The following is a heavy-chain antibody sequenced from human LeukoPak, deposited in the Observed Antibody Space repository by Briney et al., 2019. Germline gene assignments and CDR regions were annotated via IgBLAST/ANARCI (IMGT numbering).Heavy chain of an antibody. D-gene: IGHD3-16*01. Sequence: KPSETLSLTCTVSGGSISSGSYYWSWIRQPAGKGLEWIGRIYTSGSTNYNPSLKSRVTISVDTSKNQFSLKLSSVTAADTAVYYCARGREGYDYVWGMRYYFDYWGQGTLVTVSS. V-gene: IGHV4-61*02. CDR2: IYTSGST. CDR1: GGSISSGSYY. CDR3: ARGREGYDYVWGMRYYFDY. J-gene: IGHJ4*02.